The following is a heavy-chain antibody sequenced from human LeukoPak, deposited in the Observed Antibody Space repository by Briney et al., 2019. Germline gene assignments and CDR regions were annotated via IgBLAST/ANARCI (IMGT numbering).Heavy chain of an antibody. V-gene: IGHV3-7*01. Sequence: GGSLRLSCAASGFSVSSNYVNWVRQAPGKGLEWVANINQDGSDKYYVDSVKGRFTISRDSAKNSLYLQMNSLTAEDTAVYYCARDGGLTRYTMFDYWGQGTLVTVSS. CDR2: INQDGSDK. D-gene: IGHD3-16*02. CDR3: ARDGGLTRYTMFDY. CDR1: GFSVSSNY. J-gene: IGHJ4*02.